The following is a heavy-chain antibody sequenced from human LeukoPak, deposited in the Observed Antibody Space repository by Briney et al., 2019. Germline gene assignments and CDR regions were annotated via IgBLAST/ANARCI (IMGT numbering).Heavy chain of an antibody. V-gene: IGHV3-48*03. CDR3: ARLTTMTTAGGPFDY. J-gene: IGHJ4*02. CDR2: ISSSGNTI. D-gene: IGHD4-17*01. Sequence: SGGSLRLSCAASGFTFRSYEMNWVRQAPGKGLEWVSYISSSGNTIYYADSVKGRFTISRDNAKNSLYLQIKSLRAEDTAVYYCARLTTMTTAGGPFDYWGQGTLVTVSS. CDR1: GFTFRSYE.